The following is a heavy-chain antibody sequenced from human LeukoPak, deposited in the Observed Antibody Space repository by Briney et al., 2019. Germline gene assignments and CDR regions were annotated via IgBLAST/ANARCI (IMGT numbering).Heavy chain of an antibody. CDR3: ARSGSGYLRYYFDY. CDR2: IDHSGST. CDR1: GGSFSGYY. J-gene: IGHJ4*02. D-gene: IGHD5-12*01. V-gene: IGHV4-34*01. Sequence: SETLSLTCAVYGGSFSGYYWSWIRQPPGKGLEWIGEIDHSGSTNYNPSLKSRVTISVDTSKNQFSLKLSSVTAADTAVYYCARSGSGYLRYYFDYWGQGTLVTVSS.